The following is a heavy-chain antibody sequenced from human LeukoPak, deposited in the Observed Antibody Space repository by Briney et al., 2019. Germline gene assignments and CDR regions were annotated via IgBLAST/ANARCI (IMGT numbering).Heavy chain of an antibody. CDR1: GGTFSSYA. V-gene: IGHV1-69*13. CDR3: ARDPIVGATPNWFDP. CDR2: IIPIFGTA. J-gene: IGHJ5*02. Sequence: SVKVSCKASGGTFSSYAISWVRQAPGQGLEWMGGIIPIFGTANYAQKFQGRVTITADESTSTAYMEPSSLRSEDTAVYYCARDPIVGATPNWFDPWGQGTLVTVSS. D-gene: IGHD1-26*01.